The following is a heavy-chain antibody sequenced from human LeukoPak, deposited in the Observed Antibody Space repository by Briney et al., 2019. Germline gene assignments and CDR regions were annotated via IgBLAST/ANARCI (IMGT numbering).Heavy chain of an antibody. J-gene: IGHJ4*02. CDR2: IKQDGSEK. D-gene: IGHD6-13*01. CDR3: ARGAGFIIKD. V-gene: IGHV3-7*01. Sequence: GGSLRLSCAASGFTFSSYWMSWVREAPGKGLEWVANIKQDGSEKYYVDSVKARFTISRDNAKNSLYLQMNSLRAEHTAVYHCARGAGFIIKDWGQGTLVTVSS. CDR1: GFTFSSYW.